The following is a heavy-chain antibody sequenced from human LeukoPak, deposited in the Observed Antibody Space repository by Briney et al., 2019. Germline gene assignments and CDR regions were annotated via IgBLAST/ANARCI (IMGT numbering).Heavy chain of an antibody. D-gene: IGHD3-3*01. CDR2: IYTSGST. Sequence: NPSETLSLTCTVSGGSISSYYWSWIRQPAGKGLEWIGRIYTSGSTNYNPSLKSRVTMSVDTSKNQFSLKLSSVTAADTAVYYCARVLHGFLEWLLDYWGQGTLVTVSS. CDR1: GGSISSYY. CDR3: ARVLHGFLEWLLDY. J-gene: IGHJ4*02. V-gene: IGHV4-4*07.